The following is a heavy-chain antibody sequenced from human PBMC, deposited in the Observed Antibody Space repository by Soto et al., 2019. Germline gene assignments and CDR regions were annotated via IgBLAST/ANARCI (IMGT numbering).Heavy chain of an antibody. Sequence: GGSLRLSCAASGFTFDTYTMHWVRQAPGKGLEWVSGISGSGDSTYYADSVKGRFTVSRDNSKNTLYLQMNSLRAEDTAVFYCAKERSSGWSFDYWGQGTLVTV. D-gene: IGHD6-19*01. J-gene: IGHJ4*02. CDR3: AKERSSGWSFDY. V-gene: IGHV3-23*01. CDR2: ISGSGDST. CDR1: GFTFDTYT.